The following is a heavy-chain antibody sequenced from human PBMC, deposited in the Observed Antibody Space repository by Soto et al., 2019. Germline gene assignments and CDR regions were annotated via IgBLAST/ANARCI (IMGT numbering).Heavy chain of an antibody. CDR1: GSSVSGGAYY. CDR2: IYHSETT. V-gene: IGHV4-61*08. CDR3: ARYRDYGDYGYFDS. D-gene: IGHD4-17*01. J-gene: IGHJ4*02. Sequence: SETLSLTCTVSGSSVSGGAYYWTWIRQPPGKGLEWIGYIYHSETTNYNASLRSRVTISVATSKNQFSLRLTSVTAADTAVYYCARYRDYGDYGYFDSWGQGTLVTVSS.